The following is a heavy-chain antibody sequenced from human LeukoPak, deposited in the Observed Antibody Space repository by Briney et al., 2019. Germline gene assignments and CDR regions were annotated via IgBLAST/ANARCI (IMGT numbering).Heavy chain of an antibody. CDR3: ARVVRVGATHYFDY. Sequence: GGSLRLSCAASGFTVSSNYMSWVRQAPGKGLEWVSVIYSGGSTYYADSVKGRFTISRDNSKNTLYLQMNSLRAEDTAVYYCARVVRVGATHYFDYWGQGTLVTVSS. D-gene: IGHD1-26*01. V-gene: IGHV3-66*01. CDR1: GFTVSSNY. CDR2: IYSGGST. J-gene: IGHJ4*02.